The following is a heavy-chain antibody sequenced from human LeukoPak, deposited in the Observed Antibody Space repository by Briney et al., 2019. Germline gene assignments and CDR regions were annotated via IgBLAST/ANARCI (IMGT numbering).Heavy chain of an antibody. J-gene: IGHJ6*03. D-gene: IGHD5-24*01. CDR1: GDSISSSNYY. Sequence: SETLSLTCTVSGDSISSSNYYWGWIRQPPGKGLEWIGSIYYSGSTYYNPSLKSRVTISVDTSKNQFSLNLSSVTAADTAVYYCARPSLATNYYSYYMDVWGKGTTVTISS. CDR3: ARPSLATNYYSYYMDV. V-gene: IGHV4-39*01. CDR2: IYYSGST.